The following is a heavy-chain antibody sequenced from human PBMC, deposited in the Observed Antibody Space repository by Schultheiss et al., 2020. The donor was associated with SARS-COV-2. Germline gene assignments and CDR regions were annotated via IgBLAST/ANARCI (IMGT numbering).Heavy chain of an antibody. CDR1: GFTFNIYA. Sequence: GESLKISCAASGFTFNIYAMNWVRQAPGKGLEWVSGISASGGDTYYADSVKGRFTISRDNSKNTRYLQMNSLRAEDTAVYYCARGGRYFDWLLLASWGQGTQVTVSS. D-gene: IGHD3-9*01. V-gene: IGHV3-23*01. CDR2: ISASGGDT. CDR3: ARGGRYFDWLLLAS. J-gene: IGHJ4*02.